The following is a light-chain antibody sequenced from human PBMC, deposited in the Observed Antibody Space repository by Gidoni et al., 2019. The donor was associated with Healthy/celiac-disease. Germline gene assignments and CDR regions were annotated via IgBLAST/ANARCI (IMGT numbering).Light chain of an antibody. CDR1: QSISSW. J-gene: IGKJ1*01. V-gene: IGKV1-5*01. CDR3: QQYNSYSPWT. Sequence: DIQMTQSPSTLSASVVDRVTITCRASQSISSWLAWYQQKPGKAPKLLIYDASSLESGVPSRFSGSGSGTEFTLTISSLQPDEFATYYCQQYNSYSPWTFGQGTKVEIK. CDR2: DAS.